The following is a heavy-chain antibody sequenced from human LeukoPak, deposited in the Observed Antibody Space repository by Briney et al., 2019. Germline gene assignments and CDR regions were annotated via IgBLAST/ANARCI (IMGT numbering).Heavy chain of an antibody. D-gene: IGHD6-19*01. CDR3: AKSLVAVAGVIDY. CDR1: GFTFSSYG. CDR2: ISYDGSNK. V-gene: IGHV3-30*18. J-gene: IGHJ4*02. Sequence: GGSLRLSCAASGFTFSSYGMHWVRQAPGKGLEWVAIISYDGSNKYYADSVKGRFTISRDNSKNTLYLQMNSLRAEDTAVYYCAKSLVAVAGVIDYWGQGTLVTVSS.